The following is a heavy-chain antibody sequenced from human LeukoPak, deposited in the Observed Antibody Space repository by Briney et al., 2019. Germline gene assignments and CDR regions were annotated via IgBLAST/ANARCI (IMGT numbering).Heavy chain of an antibody. Sequence: ASVKVSRKVSGFPPNGYSMHWVRQAPGQGREWMGWINPNSGDANYAQNFQGRVTMTRDTSISTAYMELRRLRSDDTAVYHCAREGDSSADAFDIWGQGTMVTVSS. CDR1: GFPPNGYS. CDR3: AREGDSSADAFDI. D-gene: IGHD3-22*01. CDR2: INPNSGDA. J-gene: IGHJ3*02. V-gene: IGHV1-2*02.